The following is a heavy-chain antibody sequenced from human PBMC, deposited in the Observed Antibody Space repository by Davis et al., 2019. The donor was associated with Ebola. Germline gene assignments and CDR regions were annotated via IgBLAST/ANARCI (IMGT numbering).Heavy chain of an antibody. CDR1: GFILNSFG. CDR2: ISYDGSNK. J-gene: IGHJ6*02. V-gene: IGHV3-30*18. CDR3: AKDWGRFLEWLRGGMDV. D-gene: IGHD3-3*01. Sequence: PGGSLRLSCATSGFILNSFGMNWVRQAPGKGLEWVAVISYDGSNKYYADSVKGRFTISRDNSKNTLYLQMNSLRAEDTAVYYCAKDWGRFLEWLRGGMDVWGQGTTVTVSS.